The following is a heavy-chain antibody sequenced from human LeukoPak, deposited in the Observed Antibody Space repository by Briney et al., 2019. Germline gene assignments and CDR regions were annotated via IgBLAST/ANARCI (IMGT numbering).Heavy chain of an antibody. J-gene: IGHJ6*03. CDR2: IYYSGST. Sequence: PSETLSLTCTVSGGSISSSSYYWGWIRQPPGKGLEWIGYIYYSGSTNYNPSLKSRVTISVDTSKNQFSLKLSSVTAADTAVYYCARNNVDTAMVKSPYYYYYMDVWGKGTTVTVSS. CDR3: ARNNVDTAMVKSPYYYYYMDV. D-gene: IGHD5-18*01. CDR1: GGSISSSSYY. V-gene: IGHV4-61*05.